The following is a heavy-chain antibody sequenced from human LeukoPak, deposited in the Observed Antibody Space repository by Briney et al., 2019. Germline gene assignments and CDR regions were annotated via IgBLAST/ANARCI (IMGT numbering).Heavy chain of an antibody. CDR3: ARGGTYGSGRNQHTTLDY. J-gene: IGHJ4*02. D-gene: IGHD3-10*01. CDR1: GDSISDDY. CDR2: IYTRGST. Sequence: SETLSLTCTVSGDSISDDYWSWIRQAAGMELEWIGRIYTRGSTNYNPSLKSRVTISLDKSKKQFSLNLNSVTAADTAVYYCARGGTYGSGRNQHTTLDYWGQGTLVTVSS. V-gene: IGHV4-4*07.